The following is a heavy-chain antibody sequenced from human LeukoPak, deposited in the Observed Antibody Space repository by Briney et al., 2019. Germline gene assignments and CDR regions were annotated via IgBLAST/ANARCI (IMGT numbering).Heavy chain of an antibody. Sequence: PGGSLRLSCAASGFSFNSYAMTWVRQAPGKGLEWVSSLSGSGGGTWYAGSVKGRFTISRDNSNNVIYLQMNSLRDEDTAIYYCAKDRTPYSRSGVYYLGAFDRWGHGTMVTVSS. V-gene: IGHV3-23*01. D-gene: IGHD3-10*01. CDR3: AKDRTPYSRSGVYYLGAFDR. CDR2: LSGSGGGT. J-gene: IGHJ3*01. CDR1: GFSFNSYA.